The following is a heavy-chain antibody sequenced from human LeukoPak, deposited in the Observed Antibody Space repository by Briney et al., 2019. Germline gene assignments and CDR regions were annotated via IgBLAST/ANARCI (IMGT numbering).Heavy chain of an antibody. CDR3: ASGYCSSTSCYTWGDWFDP. CDR2: INPNSGGT. CDR1: GYTFTGYY. D-gene: IGHD2-2*02. Sequence: ASVKVSCKASGYTFTGYYMHWVRQAPGQGLERMGWINPNSGGTNYAQKFQGRVTMTRDTSISTAYMELSRLRSDDTAVYYCASGYCSSTSCYTWGDWFDPWGQGTLVTVSS. V-gene: IGHV1-2*02. J-gene: IGHJ5*02.